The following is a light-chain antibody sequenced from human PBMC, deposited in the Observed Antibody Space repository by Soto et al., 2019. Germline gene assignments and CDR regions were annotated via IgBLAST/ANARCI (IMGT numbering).Light chain of an antibody. V-gene: IGKV4-1*01. CDR2: WAS. J-gene: IGKJ2*01. Sequence: DIVMTQSPDSLAVSLGERATINCKSSQSVLYSSNNKNYLAWYQQKPGQPPKLLIHWASTRESGVPDRSSGSGSGTDFTLTISSLQAEDVAVYYCQQYYDTRTFGQGTKLEIK. CDR3: QQYYDTRT. CDR1: QSVLYSSNNKNY.